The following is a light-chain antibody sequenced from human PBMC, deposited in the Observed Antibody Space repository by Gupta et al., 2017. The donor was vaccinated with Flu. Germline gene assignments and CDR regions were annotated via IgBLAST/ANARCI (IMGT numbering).Light chain of an antibody. CDR3: QVWDGGNNQVV. V-gene: IGLV3-21*02. CDR2: DDV. J-gene: IGLJ2*01. CDR1: NIGSKS. Sequence: SYVLTQPPSVSVAPGQSAETTCGGINIGSKSVQWYQQKPGQAPVLVVFDDVDRPSGIPERFSGSNSWNTATLTISRVEAGDEADYYCQVWDGGNNQVVFGGGTKLTVL.